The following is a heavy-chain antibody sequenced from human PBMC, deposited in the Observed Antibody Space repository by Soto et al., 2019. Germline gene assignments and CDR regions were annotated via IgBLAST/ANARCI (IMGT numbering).Heavy chain of an antibody. Sequence: AAVKVPCKASGYTFTSYGISWVRQAPGQGLEWMGWISAYNGNTNYAQKLQGRVTMTTDTSTSTAYMELRSLRSDDTAVYYCAIDCTPVTDRIGYYRTDSFDIWG. CDR1: GYTFTSYG. CDR2: ISAYNGNT. CDR3: AIDCTPVTDRIGYYRTDSFDI. V-gene: IGHV1-18*01. D-gene: IGHD3-22*01. J-gene: IGHJ3*02.